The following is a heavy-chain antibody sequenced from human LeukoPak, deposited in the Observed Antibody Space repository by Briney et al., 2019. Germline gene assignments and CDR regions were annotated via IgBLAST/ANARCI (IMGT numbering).Heavy chain of an antibody. CDR1: GGSISSGGYY. V-gene: IGHV4-31*03. J-gene: IGHJ4*02. CDR3: ARGSFGPPRDY. D-gene: IGHD3-16*01. CDR2: IYYSGST. Sequence: SETLSLTCTVSGGSISSGGYYWSWIRQHPGKGLEWIGYIYYSGSTYYNPSLKSRVTISVDTSKNQFSLKLSSVTAADTAVYYCARGSFGPPRDYWGQGTLVTVSS.